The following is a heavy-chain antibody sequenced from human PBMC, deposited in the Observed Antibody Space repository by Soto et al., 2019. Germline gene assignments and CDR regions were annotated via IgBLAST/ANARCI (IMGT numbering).Heavy chain of an antibody. V-gene: IGHV1-18*01. J-gene: IGHJ4*02. CDR3: ARVPFYHYYDSSGSFDY. CDR2: ISAYNGNT. D-gene: IGHD3-22*01. CDR1: GYTFTSYG. Sequence: QVQLVQSGAEVKKPGASVKVSCKASGYTFTSYGISWVRQAPGQGLEWMGWISAYNGNTNYAQKLQGRVTMTTDTSTSTAYMELRSLRSDDTAVYYCARVPFYHYYDSSGSFDYWGQGTLVTVSS.